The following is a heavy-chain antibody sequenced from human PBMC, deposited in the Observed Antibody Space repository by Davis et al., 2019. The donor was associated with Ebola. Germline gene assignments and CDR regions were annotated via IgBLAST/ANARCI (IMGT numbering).Heavy chain of an antibody. D-gene: IGHD2-2*01. Sequence: SETLSLTCTVSGGSISSYYWSWIRQPPGKGLEWIGYIYYSGSTNYNPSLKSRVTISVDTSKNQFSLKLSSVTAADTAVYYCARGDFLPDPYCSSTSCYSYYGMDVWGQGTTVTVSS. V-gene: IGHV4-59*01. CDR1: GGSISSYY. CDR3: ARGDFLPDPYCSSTSCYSYYGMDV. J-gene: IGHJ6*02. CDR2: IYYSGST.